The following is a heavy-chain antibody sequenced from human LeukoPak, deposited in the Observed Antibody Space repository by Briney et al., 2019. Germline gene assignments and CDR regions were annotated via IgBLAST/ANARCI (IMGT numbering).Heavy chain of an antibody. CDR3: AKVPHGDYAVDY. Sequence: GGSLRLSCAASGFTFSSYGMHWVRQAPGEGLEWVAVISYDGSNKYYADSVKGRFTISRDNSKNTLYLQMNSLRDEDMAVYYCAKVPHGDYAVDYWGQGTLVTVSS. CDR2: ISYDGSNK. V-gene: IGHV3-30*18. J-gene: IGHJ4*02. D-gene: IGHD4-17*01. CDR1: GFTFSSYG.